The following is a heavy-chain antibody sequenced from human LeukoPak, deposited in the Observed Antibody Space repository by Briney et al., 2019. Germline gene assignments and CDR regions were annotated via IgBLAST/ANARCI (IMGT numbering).Heavy chain of an antibody. Sequence: ASVKVSCKASGYTFSNFGISWVRQAPGQGLEWMGWINDYNGNTVYAQKVQGRVTMTTDTSTSTSYMELRSLRFDDTAVYYCARDLVPTYNHESRGYDYWGQGTLVTVSS. CDR1: GYTFSNFG. CDR2: INDYNGNT. D-gene: IGHD3-22*01. CDR3: ARDLVPTYNHESRGYDY. J-gene: IGHJ4*02. V-gene: IGHV1-18*01.